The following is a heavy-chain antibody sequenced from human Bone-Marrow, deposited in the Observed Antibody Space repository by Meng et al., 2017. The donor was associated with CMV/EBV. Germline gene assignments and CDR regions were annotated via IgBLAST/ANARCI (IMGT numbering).Heavy chain of an antibody. Sequence: GESPKIPCAASGFTFSSYSMHWVRQATGKGLEWVSSISSSSSYIYYADSVKGRFTISRDNAKNSLYLQMNSLRAEDTAVYYCARAGISGSFWFDPWGQGTLVTVSS. V-gene: IGHV3-21*01. CDR2: ISSSSSYI. J-gene: IGHJ5*02. CDR1: GFTFSSYS. D-gene: IGHD1-26*01. CDR3: ARAGISGSFWFDP.